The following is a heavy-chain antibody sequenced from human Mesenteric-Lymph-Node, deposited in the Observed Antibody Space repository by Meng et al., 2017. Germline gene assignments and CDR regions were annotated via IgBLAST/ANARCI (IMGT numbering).Heavy chain of an antibody. Sequence: QVQLVESGGGVVQPGTSLRLSCVASGFTFSSYGMHWVRQAPGKGLEWVADIWYDGNHKYYVDSVKGRFTISRDKSKNTLYLQMNILRVEDTALYYCARAYSGNSSYFESWGQGTLVTVS. J-gene: IGHJ4*02. V-gene: IGHV3-33*01. CDR3: ARAYSGNSSYFES. D-gene: IGHD4-23*01. CDR2: IWYDGNHK. CDR1: GFTFSSYG.